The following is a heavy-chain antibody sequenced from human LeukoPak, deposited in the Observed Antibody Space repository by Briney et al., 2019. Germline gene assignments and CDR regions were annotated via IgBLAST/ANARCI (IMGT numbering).Heavy chain of an antibody. CDR2: ISDDGSHK. D-gene: IGHD3-16*01. V-gene: IGHV3-30*03. CDR3: ARDKDGWGIHDF. CDR1: GFSVSDYG. J-gene: IGHJ4*02. Sequence: GRSLRPSCAASGFSVSDYGLHWGREGPGKWLWWVALISDDGSHKNFADSVKGRFTTSRDNSKFTIYLEMNSLRAEDTAVYFCARDKDGWGIHDFWGQGTLVTVSS.